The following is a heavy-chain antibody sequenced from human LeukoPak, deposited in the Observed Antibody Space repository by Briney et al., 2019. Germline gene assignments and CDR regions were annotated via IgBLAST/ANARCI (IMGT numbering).Heavy chain of an antibody. CDR3: ARDRGNWNYPLDY. CDR1: GGSISSLH. J-gene: IGHJ4*02. D-gene: IGHD1-7*01. Sequence: KPSETLSLTCTVSGGSISSLHWSWIRQPAGEGLEGIGRNYTSGSTNYNPSLKSRVTMSVDTSKNQFSLKLSSVTAADTAVYYCARDRGNWNYPLDYWGQGTLVTVSS. V-gene: IGHV4-4*07. CDR2: NYTSGST.